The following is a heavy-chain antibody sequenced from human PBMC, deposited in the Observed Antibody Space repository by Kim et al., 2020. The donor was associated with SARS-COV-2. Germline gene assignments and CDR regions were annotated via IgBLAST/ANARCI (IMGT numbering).Heavy chain of an antibody. D-gene: IGHD2-21*02. J-gene: IGHJ6*04. CDR1: GFTFASYA. V-gene: IGHV3-9*01. CDR2: ISWNGGSI. Sequence: GGSLRLSCAVSGFTFASYAMHWVRQAPGKGLEWVSGISWNGGSIGYADSVKGRFTISRDNAKSSLYLQMNSLRGEDTAVYYCARNMWADVGTAVVVWGKGTTVSLSS. CDR3: ARNMWADVGTAVVV.